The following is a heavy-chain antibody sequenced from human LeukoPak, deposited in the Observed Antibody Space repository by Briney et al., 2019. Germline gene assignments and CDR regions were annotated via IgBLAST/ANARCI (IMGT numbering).Heavy chain of an antibody. CDR3: ARLWELRYFDY. J-gene: IGHJ4*02. CDR2: ISSSSSYI. Sequence: GGSLRLSCAASGFTFSSYSMNWVRQAPGKGLEWVSSISSSSSYIYYADSVKGRFTISRDNAKNSLYLQMNSLRAEDTAVYYCARLWELRYFDYWGQGTLVTVSS. D-gene: IGHD1-26*01. CDR1: GFTFSSYS. V-gene: IGHV3-21*01.